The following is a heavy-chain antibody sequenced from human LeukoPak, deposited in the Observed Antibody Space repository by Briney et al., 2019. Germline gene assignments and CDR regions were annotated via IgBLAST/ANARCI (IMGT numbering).Heavy chain of an antibody. CDR2: ISTSSSYI. V-gene: IGHV3-21*04. Sequence: GGSLRLSCAASGFTFSSYSMNWVRQAPGKGLEGVSAISTSSSYIYYADSVKGRFTISRDNAKNSLYLQMNSLRSEDTAVYYCARGSEYSSSSKPWYYYHMDVWGKGTTVTVSS. CDR1: GFTFSSYS. CDR3: ARGSEYSSSSKPWYYYHMDV. D-gene: IGHD6-6*01. J-gene: IGHJ6*03.